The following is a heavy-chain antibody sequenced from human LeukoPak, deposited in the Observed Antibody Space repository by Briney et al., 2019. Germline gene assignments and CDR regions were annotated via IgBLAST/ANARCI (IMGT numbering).Heavy chain of an antibody. D-gene: IGHD4-17*01. Sequence: ASVKVSCKASAYTFTTYGISWVRQAPGQGLEWMAWISAYDGKTNYAQKFQGRVTMTEDTSADTAYMELSSLRSEDTAVYYCATVTYYGDYYTIRTYVFDYWGQGTLVTVSS. CDR3: ATVTYYGDYYTIRTYVFDY. V-gene: IGHV1-18*01. CDR2: ISAYDGKT. J-gene: IGHJ4*02. CDR1: AYTFTTYG.